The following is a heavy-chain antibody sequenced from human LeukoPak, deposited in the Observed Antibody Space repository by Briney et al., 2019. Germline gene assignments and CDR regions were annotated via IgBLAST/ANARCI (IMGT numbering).Heavy chain of an antibody. D-gene: IGHD4-11*01. J-gene: IGHJ4*02. CDR2: ISSSGSTI. Sequence: GGSLRLSCAASGFTFSSYEMNWVRQAPGKGLEWVSYISSSGSTIYYADSVKGRFTISRDNAKNSLYLQMNSLRAEDTAVYYCARESTTVTGYFDYWGQGTLATVSS. CDR1: GFTFSSYE. V-gene: IGHV3-48*03. CDR3: ARESTTVTGYFDY.